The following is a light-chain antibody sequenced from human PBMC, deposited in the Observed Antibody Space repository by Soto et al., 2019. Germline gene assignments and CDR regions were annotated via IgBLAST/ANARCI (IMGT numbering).Light chain of an antibody. CDR3: QQRSNWPLT. J-gene: IGKJ4*01. V-gene: IGKV3-11*01. Sequence: EIVLTQSPATLSVSPGERATLSCRASQSVRRYVAWYQHKPGQAPRLLVYDASDRAAGVPARFSDSGSGTDFTLTISSLEPEDFAIYYCQQRSNWPLTFGGGTKVDIK. CDR1: QSVRRY. CDR2: DAS.